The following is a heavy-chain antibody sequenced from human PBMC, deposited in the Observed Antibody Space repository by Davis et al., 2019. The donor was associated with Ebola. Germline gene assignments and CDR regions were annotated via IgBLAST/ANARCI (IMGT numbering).Heavy chain of an antibody. D-gene: IGHD5-12*01. J-gene: IGHJ4*02. CDR2: INHSGST. Sequence: MPSETLSLTCAVYGGSFSGYYWSWIRRPPGKGLEWIGEINHSGSTNYNPSLKSRVTMSLDTSKNQFSLKVSSVTAADTAVYYCARALSGYDYWGQGTLVTVSS. V-gene: IGHV4-34*01. CDR3: ARALSGYDY. CDR1: GGSFSGYY.